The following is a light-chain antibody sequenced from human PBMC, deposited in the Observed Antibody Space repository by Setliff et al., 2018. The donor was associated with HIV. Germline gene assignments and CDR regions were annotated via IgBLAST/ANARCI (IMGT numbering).Light chain of an antibody. CDR1: TGTVTSGHY. CDR2: DTS. V-gene: IGLV7-46*01. CDR3: FLTYSGARRV. J-gene: IGLJ3*02. Sequence: QAVVTQESSLAVSPGATVTLTCGSITGTVTSGHYPYWFQQKPGQAPRTLIYDTSNKHSWTPARFSGSLLGGKAALTLSGAQPEDEAAYFCFLTYSGARRVFGGGTKVTVL.